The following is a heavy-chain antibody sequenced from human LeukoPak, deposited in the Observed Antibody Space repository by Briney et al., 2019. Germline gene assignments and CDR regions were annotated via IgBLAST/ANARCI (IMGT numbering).Heavy chain of an antibody. V-gene: IGHV1-18*01. Sequence: ASVTVSFTASGYTFTSYGISWVRQAPGQGLEWMGWISAYNGNTNYAQKLQGRVTMTTDTSTSTAYMELRSLRSDDTAVYYCARDRGSYGDYWGQGTLVTASS. CDR3: ARDRGSYGDY. D-gene: IGHD1-26*01. CDR2: ISAYNGNT. CDR1: GYTFTSYG. J-gene: IGHJ4*02.